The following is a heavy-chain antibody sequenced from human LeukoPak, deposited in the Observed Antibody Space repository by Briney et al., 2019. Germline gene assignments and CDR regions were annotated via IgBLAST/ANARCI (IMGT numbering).Heavy chain of an antibody. V-gene: IGHV4-31*11. CDR2: IYYSGST. Sequence: SETLSLTCAVHGGSFSGYYWSWIRQHPGKGLEWIGYIYYSGSTYYNPSLKSRVTISVDTSKNQFSLKLSSVTAADTAVYYCARDGGLRNYWGQGTLVTVSS. J-gene: IGHJ4*02. CDR1: GGSFSGYY. D-gene: IGHD4-17*01. CDR3: ARDGGLRNY.